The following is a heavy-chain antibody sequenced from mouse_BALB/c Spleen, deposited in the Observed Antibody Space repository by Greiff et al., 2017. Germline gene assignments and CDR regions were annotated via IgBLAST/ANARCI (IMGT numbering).Heavy chain of an antibody. V-gene: IGHV14-3*02. D-gene: IGHD4-1*01. CDR2: IDPANGNT. Sequence: VQLQQSGAELVKPGASVKLSCTASGFNIKDTYMHWVKQRPEQGLEWIGRIDPANGNTKYDPKFQGKATITADTSSNTAYLQLSSLTSEDTAVYYCAKAWGDYYAMDYWGQGTSVTVSS. CDR1: GFNIKDTY. J-gene: IGHJ4*01. CDR3: AKAWGDYYAMDY.